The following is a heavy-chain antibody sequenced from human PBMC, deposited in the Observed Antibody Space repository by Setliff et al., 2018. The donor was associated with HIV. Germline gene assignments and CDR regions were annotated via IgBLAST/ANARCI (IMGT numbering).Heavy chain of an antibody. CDR3: APLVGATGAPSY. CDR1: GFTFRDHY. V-gene: IGHV3-11*06. D-gene: IGHD1-26*01. J-gene: IGHJ4*02. CDR2: ISGNGHS. Sequence: GGSLRLSCEVSGFTFRDHYMAWVRQAPGKGLEWISYISGNGHSKYADSVKGRFTISRDNAKKSLYLQMDSLRAEDTAVYYCAPLVGATGAPSYWGQGTLVTVSS.